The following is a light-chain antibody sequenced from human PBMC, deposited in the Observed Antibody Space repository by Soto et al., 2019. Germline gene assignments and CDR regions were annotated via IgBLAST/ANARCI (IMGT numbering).Light chain of an antibody. CDR2: DAS. CDR1: QSISNY. Sequence: AMREIPVTQSLSSGASATLSCRASQSISNYLAWYQQKPGQAPRLVIYDASSLATGIPARFRGSGSGTDFTLTISSLQPDDFATYYCQQYNSYSRTFGQGTKVDIK. V-gene: IGKV3-11*01. CDR3: QQYNSYSRT. J-gene: IGKJ1*01.